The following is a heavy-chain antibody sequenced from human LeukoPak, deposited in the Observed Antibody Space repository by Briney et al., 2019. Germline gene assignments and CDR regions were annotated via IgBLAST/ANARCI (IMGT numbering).Heavy chain of an antibody. D-gene: IGHD1-26*01. CDR1: GLTFSSEV. CDR2: FSGSGGST. CDR3: AKRPIVGATTPYYFDY. J-gene: IGHJ4*02. Sequence: GGSLRLCCAAHGLTFSSEVMSWGRQAPAKGLEWVSAFSGSGGSTYYADSVKGWFTISRDNSKNTLYLQMNSLRAEDTAVYYCAKRPIVGATTPYYFDYWGQGTLVTVSS. V-gene: IGHV3-23*01.